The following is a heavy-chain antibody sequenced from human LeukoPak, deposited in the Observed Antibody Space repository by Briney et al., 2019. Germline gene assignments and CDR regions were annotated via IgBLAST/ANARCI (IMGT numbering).Heavy chain of an antibody. Sequence: AGGSLRLSCAASGFTFSSYSMNWVRQAPGKGLEWVAVVSYDGNTKYYADSVKGRFTISRDNSKNTLYLQMNSLRTEDTAVYYCARDGIAAGGIYVFDYWGQGTLVTVSS. CDR3: ARDGIAAGGIYVFDY. CDR2: VSYDGNTK. V-gene: IGHV3-30*03. D-gene: IGHD6-13*01. CDR1: GFTFSSYS. J-gene: IGHJ4*02.